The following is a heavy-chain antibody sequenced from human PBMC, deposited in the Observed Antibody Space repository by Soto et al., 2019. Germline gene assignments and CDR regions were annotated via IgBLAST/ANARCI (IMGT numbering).Heavy chain of an antibody. CDR3: ARGMRAWHNRFDP. J-gene: IGHJ5*02. Sequence: ASVKVSCKASGYTFTSYAMHWVRQAPGQRLEWMGWINAGNGNTKYSQKFQGRVTITRDTSASTAYMELSSLRSEDTAVYYCARGMRAWHNRFDPWGQGTLVTVSS. D-gene: IGHD3-10*01. V-gene: IGHV1-3*01. CDR2: INAGNGNT. CDR1: GYTFTSYA.